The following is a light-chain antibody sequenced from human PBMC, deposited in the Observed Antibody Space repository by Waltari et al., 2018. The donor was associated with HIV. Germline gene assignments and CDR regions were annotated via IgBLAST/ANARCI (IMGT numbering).Light chain of an antibody. J-gene: IGLJ1*01. CDR3: ASWDDSLNAFV. V-gene: IGLV1-47*01. CDR2: RNS. Sequence: QSVLTQPPSTSATPGQRLTLSCSGGNSNIESNYVYWYQHLPGTAPKVFIYRNSQHPSGGPDRFSGSKSGTATSLIISGLRSGDEADYYCASWDDSLNAFVFGTGTKVTVL. CDR1: NSNIESNY.